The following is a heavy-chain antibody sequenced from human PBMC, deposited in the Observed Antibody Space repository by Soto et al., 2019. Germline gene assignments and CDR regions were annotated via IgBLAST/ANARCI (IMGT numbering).Heavy chain of an antibody. CDR3: ARHSGGDDYIWGSPLLDY. CDR2: IYYSGST. Sequence: SETLSLTCTVSGGSISSYYWSWIRQPPGKGLEWIGYIYYSGSTNYNPSLKSRVTISVDTSKNQFSLKLSSVTAADTAVYYCARHSGGDDYIWGSPLLDYWGQGTLVTVSS. CDR1: GGSISSYY. V-gene: IGHV4-59*08. D-gene: IGHD3-16*01. J-gene: IGHJ4*02.